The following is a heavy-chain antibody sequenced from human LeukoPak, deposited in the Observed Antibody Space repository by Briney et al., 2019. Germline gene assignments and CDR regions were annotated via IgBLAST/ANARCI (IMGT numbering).Heavy chain of an antibody. J-gene: IGHJ6*03. V-gene: IGHV3-23*01. CDR1: GFTFSSYA. D-gene: IGHD6-13*01. CDR3: AKGGSSWYYYYMDV. CDR2: ISGSGGST. Sequence: GGSLRLSCAASGFTFSSYAMSWVRQAPGKGLEWVSAISGSGGSTYYADSVKGRFTISRDNSKNTLYLQMNSLRAEVTAVYYCAKGGSSWYYYYMDVWGKGTTVTVSS.